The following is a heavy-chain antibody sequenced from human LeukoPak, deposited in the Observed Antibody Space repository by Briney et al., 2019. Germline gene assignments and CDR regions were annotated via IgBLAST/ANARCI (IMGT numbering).Heavy chain of an antibody. CDR3: AREGYSSSYKDY. J-gene: IGHJ4*02. V-gene: IGHV3-66*01. D-gene: IGHD6-13*01. CDR1: GFTVSSNY. CDR2: IYTGGST. Sequence: GGSLRLSCAASGFTVSSNYMSWVRQAPGKGLEWVSAIYTGGSTYYAGSVKGRFTISRDNSKNTLYLQMNSLRAEDTAVYYCAREGYSSSYKDYWGQGTLVTVSS.